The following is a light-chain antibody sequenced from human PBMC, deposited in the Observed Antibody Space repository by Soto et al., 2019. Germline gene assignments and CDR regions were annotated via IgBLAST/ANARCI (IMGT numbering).Light chain of an antibody. CDR2: LNS. Sequence: DSVLTQSPRYLPVNPGEPASISCRCSQTLLERKVNNYLDRYLQKPAQYPLLLIYLNSIRADAVPDKFSGSGSGVYVTVTVSRVEAEDAGDYYCMQRLESPGHFGQGT. J-gene: IGKJ2*01. CDR3: MQRLESPGH. CDR1: QTLLERKVNNY. V-gene: IGKV2-28*01.